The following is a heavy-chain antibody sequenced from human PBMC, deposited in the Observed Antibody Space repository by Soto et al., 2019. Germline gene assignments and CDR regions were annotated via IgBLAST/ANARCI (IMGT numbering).Heavy chain of an antibody. CDR3: ARVLAGYCSSTSCLGDYYYYMDV. CDR2: INHSGST. V-gene: IGHV4-34*01. J-gene: IGHJ6*03. Sequence: SETLSLTCAVYGGSFCGYYWSWIRQPPGKGLEWIGEINHSGSTNYNPSLKSRVTISVDTSKNQFSLKLSSVTAADTAVYYCARVLAGYCSSTSCLGDYYYYMDVWGKGTTVTVSS. CDR1: GGSFCGYY. D-gene: IGHD2-2*01.